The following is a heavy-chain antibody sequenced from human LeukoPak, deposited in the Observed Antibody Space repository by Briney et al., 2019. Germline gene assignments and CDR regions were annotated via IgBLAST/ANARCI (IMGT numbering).Heavy chain of an antibody. CDR1: GFTFSSDA. CDR2: ISDSSGYT. CDR3: ARDRVGGSYVFDI. V-gene: IGHV3-11*06. Sequence: GGSLRLSCAASGFTFSSDAMSWIRQAPGKGLEWVSYISDSSGYTKDADSVKGRFTISRDNAKKSLYLQMNSLRAEDTAVYYCARDRVGGSYVFDIWGQGTMVTVSS. D-gene: IGHD1-26*01. J-gene: IGHJ3*02.